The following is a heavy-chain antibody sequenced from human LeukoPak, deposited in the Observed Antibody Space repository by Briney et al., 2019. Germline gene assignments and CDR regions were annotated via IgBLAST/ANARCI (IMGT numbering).Heavy chain of an antibody. CDR2: IYHSGSS. J-gene: IGHJ6*03. Sequence: SETLSLTCAVSGGSISSGGYSWSWIRQPPGKGLEWIGYIYHSGSSYYNPSLKSRVTFSVDRPKNQFSLKLNSVSAADTAVYYCARVSTNQVYYYYMDVWGRGTTVTVSS. CDR3: ARVSTNQVYYYYMDV. V-gene: IGHV4-30-2*01. CDR1: GGSISSGGYS.